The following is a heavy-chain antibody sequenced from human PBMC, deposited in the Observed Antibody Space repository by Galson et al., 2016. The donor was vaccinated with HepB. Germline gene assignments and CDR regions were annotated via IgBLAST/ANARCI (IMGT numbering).Heavy chain of an antibody. J-gene: IGHJ1*01. CDR1: GFTISSNW. Sequence: SLRLSCAASGFTISSNWMNWVRQAPGKGLEWVANINQDASEENYVDSVKGRFIISGDDAKNALYLQMNSRRADDTAMYYCARESTACADWGQGTLVTVSS. V-gene: IGHV3-7*03. CDR3: ARESTACAD. D-gene: IGHD2/OR15-2a*01. CDR2: INQDASEE.